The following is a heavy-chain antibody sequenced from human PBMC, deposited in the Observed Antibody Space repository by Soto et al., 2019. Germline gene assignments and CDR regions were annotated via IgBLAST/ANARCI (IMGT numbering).Heavy chain of an antibody. CDR3: ARAKQQLVPDTDD. CDR1: GYTLTSYA. CDR2: INAGNGNT. D-gene: IGHD6-13*01. Sequence: DSVKVSCKASGYTLTSYAMHWVRQAPGQRLEWMGWINAGNGNTKYSQKFQGRVTITRDTSASTAYMELSSLRSEDTAVYYCARAKQQLVPDTDDWGQGTLVTVSS. J-gene: IGHJ4*02. V-gene: IGHV1-3*01.